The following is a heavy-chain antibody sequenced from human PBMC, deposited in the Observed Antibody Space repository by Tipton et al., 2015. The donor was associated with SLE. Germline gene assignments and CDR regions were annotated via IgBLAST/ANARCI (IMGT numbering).Heavy chain of an antibody. CDR1: GGSFSGYY. J-gene: IGHJ5*02. CDR3: ARGQDSSSGGFDP. V-gene: IGHV4-34*01. D-gene: IGHD6-13*01. CDR2: INHSGST. Sequence: TLSLTCAVYGGSFSGYYWSWIRQPPGKGLEWIGEINHSGSTNYNPSLKSRFTISVDTSKNQFSLKLSSVTAADTAVYYCARGQDSSSGGFDPWGQGTLVTVSS.